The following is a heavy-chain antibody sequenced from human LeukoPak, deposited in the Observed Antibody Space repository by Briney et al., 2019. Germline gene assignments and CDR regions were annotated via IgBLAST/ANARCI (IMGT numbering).Heavy chain of an antibody. Sequence: GGSLRLSCAASGFTFSRYGMHWVRQASGKGLEWVALISYDGSNKYYADSVKGRFTISRDNSKNTLYLQMNSLRPEDTAVYYCAKGDPYGSGSYPVDYRGQGTLVTVSS. J-gene: IGHJ4*02. CDR1: GFTFSRYG. D-gene: IGHD3-10*01. CDR2: ISYDGSNK. V-gene: IGHV3-30*18. CDR3: AKGDPYGSGSYPVDY.